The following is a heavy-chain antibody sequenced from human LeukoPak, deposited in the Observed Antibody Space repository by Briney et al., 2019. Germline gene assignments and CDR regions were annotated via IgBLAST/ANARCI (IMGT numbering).Heavy chain of an antibody. Sequence: PSQTLSLTCTVSGVSISSGGYYWSWIRQHPGKGLEWIGYIYYSGSTYYNPSLKSRVTISVDTSKNQFSLKLISVTAADTAVYYCARGGSGWFLDYWGQGTLVTVSS. CDR1: GVSISSGGYY. J-gene: IGHJ4*02. CDR3: ARGGSGWFLDY. CDR2: IYYSGST. D-gene: IGHD6-19*01. V-gene: IGHV4-31*03.